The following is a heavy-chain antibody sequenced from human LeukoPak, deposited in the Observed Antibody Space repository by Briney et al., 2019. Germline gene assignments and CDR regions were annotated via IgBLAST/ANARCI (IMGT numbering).Heavy chain of an antibody. J-gene: IGHJ4*02. Sequence: SDTLSLTCALSGGSISSGGYSWSWIRQPPGKGLEWIGYIYHSGSTYYNPSLKSRVTISVDRSKNQFSLKLSSVTAADTAVYYCARWIVGTNTPSAGFDSWGQGTQVTVSS. V-gene: IGHV4-30-2*01. CDR2: IYHSGST. CDR1: GGSISSGGYS. D-gene: IGHD1-26*01. CDR3: ARWIVGTNTPSAGFDS.